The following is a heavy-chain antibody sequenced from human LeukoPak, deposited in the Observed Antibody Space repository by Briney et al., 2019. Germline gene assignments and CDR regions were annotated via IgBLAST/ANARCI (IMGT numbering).Heavy chain of an antibody. CDR2: IGYRGGSI. D-gene: IGHD3-16*02. V-gene: IGHV3-23*01. CDR3: AKSWGYTRPYYNYMDV. Sequence: GGSLRLSCAASTFTFSNYAMSWVRQAPGKGLEWVSIIGYRGGSIYYAYSVQGRFTISRDNSKNTLSLQMNGLRPEDTAVYYCAKSWGYTRPYYNYMDVWGKGTTVTVSS. J-gene: IGHJ6*03. CDR1: TFTFSNYA.